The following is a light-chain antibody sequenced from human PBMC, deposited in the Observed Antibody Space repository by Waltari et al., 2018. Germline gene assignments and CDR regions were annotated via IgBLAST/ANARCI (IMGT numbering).Light chain of an antibody. J-gene: IGKJ4*01. CDR1: QSLLESDGKTY. Sequence: ETVMTQTPVSLSVTPGQPPSMSCKSSQSLLESDGKTYLHWYLQKPGQFPQLLIYDVSSRFSGVPDRFSGSGSGTDFTLRISRVEAEDVGVYYCMQGIHLPLTFGGGTKVEMK. V-gene: IGKV2-29*02. CDR3: MQGIHLPLT. CDR2: DVS.